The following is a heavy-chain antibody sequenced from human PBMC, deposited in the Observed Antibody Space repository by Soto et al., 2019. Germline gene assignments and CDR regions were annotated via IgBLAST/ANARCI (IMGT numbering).Heavy chain of an antibody. CDR2: IYNGERT. D-gene: IGHD6-19*01. CDR1: GASIRNFY. V-gene: IGHV4-59*01. J-gene: IGHJ4*02. CDR3: AQTTGWPGFDY. Sequence: QVHLQESGPGLVKPSETMSLTCTASGASIRNFYWNWVRQFPGKGLEWIGHIYNGERTNYNPSLKSQVTISVDTSKNQFSLKSSSVTVADTAVYYCAQTTGWPGFDYWGQGTLVAVSS.